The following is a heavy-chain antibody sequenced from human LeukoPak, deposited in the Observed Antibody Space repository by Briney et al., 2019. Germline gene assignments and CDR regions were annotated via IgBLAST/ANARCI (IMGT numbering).Heavy chain of an antibody. V-gene: IGHV1-18*01. Sequence: GASVKVSCKASGYTFTSYGISWVRQAPGQGLEWMGWISAYNGNTNYAQKLQGRVTMTTDTSTSTAYMELRSLRSDDTAVYYCARVSYDILTGYPEDGMDVWGQGTTVTVSS. CDR2: ISAYNGNT. J-gene: IGHJ6*02. CDR1: GYTFTSYG. CDR3: ARVSYDILTGYPEDGMDV. D-gene: IGHD3-9*01.